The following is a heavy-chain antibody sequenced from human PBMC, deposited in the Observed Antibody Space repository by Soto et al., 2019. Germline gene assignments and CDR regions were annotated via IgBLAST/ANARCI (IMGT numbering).Heavy chain of an antibody. CDR3: XXXXXXXXXC. J-gene: IGHJ4*02. V-gene: IGHV5-51*03. Sequence: EVQLVQSGAEVKEPGESLHISCKGSADTFTNYWIGWVRQMSGKGLEWMGIMNPNGSDTRYSPSFQGQVTISVDRSVXXXXXXXXXXXXXXXXXXXXXXXXXXXXXCWGQGTLVTVSS. CDR1: ADTFTNYW. CDR2: MNPNGSDT.